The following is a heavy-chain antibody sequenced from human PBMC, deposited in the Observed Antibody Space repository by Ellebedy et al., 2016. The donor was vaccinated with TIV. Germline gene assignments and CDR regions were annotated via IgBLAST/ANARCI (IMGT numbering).Heavy chain of an antibody. CDR1: GFSFSSYW. D-gene: IGHD1-26*01. CDR2: IKQDESEK. CDR3: ATDGSYGDHLSPTHAFVM. V-gene: IGHV3-7*01. Sequence: GESLKISCAASGFSFSSYWMTWVRQAPGKGLEWVANIKQDESEKFYVDSVTGRFTISRDNAKNSLYLQMNSLRAEDTAVYYCATDGSYGDHLSPTHAFVMWGQGTMVTVSA. J-gene: IGHJ3*02.